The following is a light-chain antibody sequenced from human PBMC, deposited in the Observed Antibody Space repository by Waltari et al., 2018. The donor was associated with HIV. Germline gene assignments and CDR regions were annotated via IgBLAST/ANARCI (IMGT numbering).Light chain of an antibody. J-gene: IGKJ1*01. CDR3: QQYSTSSPWT. Sequence: IQMTQSPSTLSTSLGDTITITCRASQNINTWLAWYQQKPGRAPTLLIYKASSLKKGVPSRFSGSGSWTEFTLTISGLQPDDFATYYCQQYSTSSPWTFGQGTKV. CDR1: QNINTW. CDR2: KAS. V-gene: IGKV1-5*03.